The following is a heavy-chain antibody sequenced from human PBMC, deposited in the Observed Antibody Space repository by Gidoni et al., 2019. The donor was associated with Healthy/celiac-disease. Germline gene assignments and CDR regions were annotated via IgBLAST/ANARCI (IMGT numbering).Heavy chain of an antibody. V-gene: IGHV3-64*01. J-gene: IGHJ4*02. Sequence: EVQLVESGGGLVQPGGSLRLSCAASGFTFSRYAMHWVRQAPGKGLEYVSAISSNGGSTYYANSVKGRFTISRDNSKNTLYLQMGSLRAEDMAVYYCARGYSSSWYWGDYFDYWGQGTLVTVSS. CDR3: ARGYSSSWYWGDYFDY. D-gene: IGHD6-13*01. CDR1: GFTFSRYA. CDR2: ISSNGGST.